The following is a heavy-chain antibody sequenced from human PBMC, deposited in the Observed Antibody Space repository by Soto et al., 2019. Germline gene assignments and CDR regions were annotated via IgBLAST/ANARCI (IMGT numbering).Heavy chain of an antibody. D-gene: IGHD3-3*01. Sequence: GGSLKLSCSASGFTLGSYAMSGVRQAPGKGLEWVSAISGSVGSTYYADSVKGRFTISRDNSKNTLYLQMNSLRAEDTAVYYCAKSLRGYDFWSGYYLVLVDYFDYWGQGTLVTVSS. V-gene: IGHV3-23*01. CDR2: ISGSVGST. CDR1: GFTLGSYA. CDR3: AKSLRGYDFWSGYYLVLVDYFDY. J-gene: IGHJ4*02.